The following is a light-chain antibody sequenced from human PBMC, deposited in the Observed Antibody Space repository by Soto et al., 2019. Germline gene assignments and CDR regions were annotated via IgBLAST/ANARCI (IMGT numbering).Light chain of an antibody. J-gene: IGLJ1*01. CDR2: LNSDGSH. CDR3: QTWGAGIKV. Sequence: QAVLTQSPSASASLGASVKLTCTLSSGHSSYAIAWHLQQPEKGPRYLMKLNSDGSHSKGDGIPDRFSGSSSGAERYLTISSLQSEDEADYYCQTWGAGIKVFGTGTKLTVL. CDR1: SGHSSYA. V-gene: IGLV4-69*01.